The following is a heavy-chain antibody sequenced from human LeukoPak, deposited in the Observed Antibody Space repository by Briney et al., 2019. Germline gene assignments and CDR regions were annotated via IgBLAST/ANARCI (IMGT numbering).Heavy chain of an antibody. D-gene: IGHD4-11*01. CDR3: ARTQATSNYLDAFDI. V-gene: IGHV1-2*02. CDR2: INPNSGGT. CDR1: GYTFTDYY. Sequence: GASVKVSCKASGYTFTDYYIHWVRQAPGQGLEWMGWINPNSGGTNYAQKFQGRVTMTRDTSISTAYMELSRLRSDDTAVYYCARTQATSNYLDAFDIWGQGTMVTVFS. J-gene: IGHJ3*02.